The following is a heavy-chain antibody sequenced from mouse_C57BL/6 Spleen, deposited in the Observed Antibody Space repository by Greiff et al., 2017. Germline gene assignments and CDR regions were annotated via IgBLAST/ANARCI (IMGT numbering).Heavy chain of an antibody. J-gene: IGHJ1*03. V-gene: IGHV1-81*01. D-gene: IGHD2-4*01. CDR3: ARGGYDYYWYFDV. CDR1: GYTFTSYG. Sequence: QVQLKQSGAELARPGASVKLSCKASGYTFTSYGISWVKQRTGQGLEWIGEIYPRSGNTYYNEKFKGKATLTADKSSSTAYMELRSLTSEDSAVYFCARGGYDYYWYFDVWGTGTTVTVSS. CDR2: IYPRSGNT.